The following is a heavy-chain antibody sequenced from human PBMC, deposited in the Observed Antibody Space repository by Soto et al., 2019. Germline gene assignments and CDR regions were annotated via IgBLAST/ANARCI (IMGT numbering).Heavy chain of an antibody. V-gene: IGHV1-58*01. Sequence: AASVKVSCKASGFTFTSSAVQWVRQARGQRLEWIGWIVVGSGNTNYAQKFQERVTITRDMSTSTAYMELSSLRSEDTAVYYCAADVYYYDSSGYYYFDYWGQGTLVTVSS. J-gene: IGHJ4*02. CDR3: AADVYYYDSSGYYYFDY. D-gene: IGHD3-22*01. CDR2: IVVGSGNT. CDR1: GFTFTSSA.